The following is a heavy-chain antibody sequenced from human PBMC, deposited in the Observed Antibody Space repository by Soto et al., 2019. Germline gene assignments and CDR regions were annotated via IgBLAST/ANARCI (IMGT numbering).Heavy chain of an antibody. CDR2: ISSSGSTI. V-gene: IGHV3-48*03. D-gene: IGHD1-1*01. CDR3: VRSGDNYNLLDY. Sequence: GGSLRLSCATSGFTFSSYEMNWVRQAPGKGLEWVSYISSSGSTIYYADSVKGRFTISRDNAENSLYLQINSLRGDDTATYFCVRSGDNYNLLDYWGQGTPVTVSS. CDR1: GFTFSSYE. J-gene: IGHJ4*02.